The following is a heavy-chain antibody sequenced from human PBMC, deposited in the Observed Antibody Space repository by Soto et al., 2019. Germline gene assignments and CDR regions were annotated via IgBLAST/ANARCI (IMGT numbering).Heavy chain of an antibody. Sequence: QVQLVESGGGLVKPGGSLRLSCAASGFTFGDYDRSWIRQAPGKGLEWVSYISNGGSSIYYADSVTGRFTISRDNAKRSVFLQMNSLRAEDTAVYYCTRPCRYCNGGGPGNWFDPWGQGTLVTFAS. J-gene: IGHJ5*02. CDR3: TRPCRYCNGGGPGNWFDP. CDR1: GFTFGDYD. CDR2: ISNGGSSI. D-gene: IGHD2-8*02. V-gene: IGHV3-11*01.